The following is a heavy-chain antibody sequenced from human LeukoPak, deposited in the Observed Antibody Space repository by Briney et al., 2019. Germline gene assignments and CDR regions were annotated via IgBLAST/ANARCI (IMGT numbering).Heavy chain of an antibody. CDR1: GYSFTDYW. CDR3: ARQEGSTSDY. J-gene: IGHJ4*02. CDR2: IYPGDSDT. Sequence: GESLNISCKGSGYSFTDYWIAWVRQMPGKGLEWMGIIYPGDSDTRYSPSFQGQVTISADKSITTAYLQWSSLKASDTAMYYCARQEGSTSDYWGQGTLVTVSS. V-gene: IGHV5-51*01.